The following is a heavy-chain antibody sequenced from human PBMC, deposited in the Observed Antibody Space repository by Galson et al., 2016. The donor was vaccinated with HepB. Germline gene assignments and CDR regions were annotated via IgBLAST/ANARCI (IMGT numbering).Heavy chain of an antibody. CDR2: IDWDDDK. J-gene: IGHJ4*02. Sequence: PALVKPTQTLTLTCTFSGFSLSTSGIRVSWIRQPPGKALEWLARIDWDDDKFYSTSLKTRLTISKDTSRNQVVLTMTNMDPVDTATYYCARTSRSGSRWHGFDYWGQGTLVPVSS. V-gene: IGHV2-70*04. CDR1: GFSLSTSGIR. CDR3: ARTSRSGSRWHGFDY. D-gene: IGHD6-13*01.